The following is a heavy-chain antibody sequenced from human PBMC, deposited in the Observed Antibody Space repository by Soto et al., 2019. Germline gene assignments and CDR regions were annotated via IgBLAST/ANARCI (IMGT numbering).Heavy chain of an antibody. CDR1: GFTFSSYS. D-gene: IGHD3-3*01. CDR3: ARGLRDDFWSGYSLYAFDI. V-gene: IGHV3-21*01. Sequence: PGGSLRLSCAASGFTFSSYSMNWVRQAPGKGLEWVSSISSSSSYIYYADSVKGRFTISRDNAKNSLYLQMNSLRAEDTAVYYCARGLRDDFWSGYSLYAFDIWGQGTMVTVSS. CDR2: ISSSSSYI. J-gene: IGHJ3*02.